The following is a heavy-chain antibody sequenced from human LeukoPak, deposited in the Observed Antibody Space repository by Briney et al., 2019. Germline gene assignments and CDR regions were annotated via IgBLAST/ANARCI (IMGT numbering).Heavy chain of an antibody. CDR1: GGSINSYY. CDR2: IYYSGST. J-gene: IGHJ4*02. V-gene: IGHV4-59*01. CDR3: AREGPYSSAWYPFDY. D-gene: IGHD6-19*01. Sequence: SETLSLTCTVSGGSINSYYWSWIRQPPGKGLEWIGYIYYSGSTNYNPSLKSRVTISVDTSKNQFSLKLSSVTAADTAVYYCAREGPYSSAWYPFDYWGQGTLVTVSS.